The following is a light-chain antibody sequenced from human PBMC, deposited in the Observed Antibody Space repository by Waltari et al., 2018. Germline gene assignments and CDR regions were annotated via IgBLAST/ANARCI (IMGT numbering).Light chain of an antibody. Sequence: AIRITQSPSSLSASTGDRVTIPCRASQGISSYLAWYQQKPGKAPKFLIYAASTLQSGVPSRFSGSGSGTDFTLTISCLQSEDFASYYCQQYYSNPPTFGQGTKVENK. J-gene: IGKJ1*01. CDR3: QQYYSNPPT. V-gene: IGKV1-8*01. CDR1: QGISSY. CDR2: AAS.